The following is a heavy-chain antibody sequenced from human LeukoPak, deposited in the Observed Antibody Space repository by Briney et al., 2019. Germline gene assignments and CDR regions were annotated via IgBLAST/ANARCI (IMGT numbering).Heavy chain of an antibody. CDR3: ARDKEMATSQFEY. D-gene: IGHD5-24*01. J-gene: IGHJ4*02. CDR1: GLTLSSSE. V-gene: IGHV3-48*03. CDR2: ISSSGRTI. Sequence: GSLRLSCAASGLTLSSSEMNWVRQAPGKGLEWLSYISSSGRTIYYADSVKGRFTISRDNVKNSLYLQMNSLRAEDTGVYYCARDKEMATSQFEYWGQGTLVTVSS.